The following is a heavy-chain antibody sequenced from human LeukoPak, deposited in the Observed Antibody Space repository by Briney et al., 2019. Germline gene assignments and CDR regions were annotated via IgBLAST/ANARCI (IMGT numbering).Heavy chain of an antibody. J-gene: IGHJ5*02. CDR1: GGSFSGYY. CDR2: INHSGST. CDR3: ARGWDDILTGLNWFDP. Sequence: PSETLSLTCAVYGGSFSGYYWSWIRQPPGKGLEWIGEINHSGSTNYNPSLKSRVTISVDTSKNQFSLKLSSVTAADTAVYYCARGWDDILTGLNWFDPWGQGTLVTVSS. V-gene: IGHV4-34*01. D-gene: IGHD3-9*01.